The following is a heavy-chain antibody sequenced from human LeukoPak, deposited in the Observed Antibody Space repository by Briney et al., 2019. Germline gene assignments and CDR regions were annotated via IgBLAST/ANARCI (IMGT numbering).Heavy chain of an antibody. J-gene: IGHJ6*03. CDR1: GFTLSTYA. CDR2: TSSSDAGT. Sequence: GGSLRLSCAASGFTLSTYAMSWVRQTPGKGLEWVAATSSSDAGTYHADSVRGRFTISRDNSKNTLYLQMNSLRAEDAAVYYCAKIRGDEPDSYYYYYMDVWGKGTTVTISS. CDR3: AKIRGDEPDSYYYYYMDV. D-gene: IGHD3-22*01. V-gene: IGHV3-23*01.